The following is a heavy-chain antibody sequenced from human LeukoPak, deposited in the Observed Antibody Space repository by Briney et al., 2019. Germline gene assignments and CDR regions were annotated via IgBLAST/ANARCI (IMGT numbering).Heavy chain of an antibody. CDR2: IYYSGST. CDR1: GGSISTYYY. Sequence: SETLSLTCTVSGGSISTYYYWSWIRQPPGKGLEWIGFIYYSGSTNYSPSLKSRVTISVDTSKNQFSLRLSSVTAADTAVYYCAGGQLPPEDLHFDYWGQGTLVTVSS. J-gene: IGHJ4*02. D-gene: IGHD2-2*01. V-gene: IGHV4-59*08. CDR3: AGGQLPPEDLHFDY.